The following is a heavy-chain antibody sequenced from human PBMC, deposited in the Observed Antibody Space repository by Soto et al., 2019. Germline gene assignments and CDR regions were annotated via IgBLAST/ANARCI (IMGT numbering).Heavy chain of an antibody. Sequence: QVQLVESGGGVVQPGRSLRLSCAASGFTFSSYGMHWVRQAPGKGLEWVAVIWYDGSNKYYADSVKGRFTISRDNSKNPLYLQMNSLRAEDTAVYYCARGGFDWSFDYWGQGTLVTVSS. J-gene: IGHJ4*02. CDR1: GFTFSSYG. V-gene: IGHV3-33*01. D-gene: IGHD3-9*01. CDR2: IWYDGSNK. CDR3: ARGGFDWSFDY.